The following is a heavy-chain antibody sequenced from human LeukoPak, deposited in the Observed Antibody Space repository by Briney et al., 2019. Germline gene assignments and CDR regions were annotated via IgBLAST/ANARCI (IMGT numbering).Heavy chain of an antibody. CDR3: ARGPLIAAAGTS. D-gene: IGHD6-13*01. Sequence: GGSLRLSCAASGFTFSNYAMSWVRQAPGKGLEWVANIKEDGSEKYYVDSVKGRFTISRDNAKNSLYLQMNSLRADDTAVYYCARGPLIAAAGTSWGQGTLVTVSS. J-gene: IGHJ4*02. CDR2: IKEDGSEK. V-gene: IGHV3-7*01. CDR1: GFTFSNYA.